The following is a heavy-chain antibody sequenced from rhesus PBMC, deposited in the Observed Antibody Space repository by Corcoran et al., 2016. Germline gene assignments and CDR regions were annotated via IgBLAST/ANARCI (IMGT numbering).Heavy chain of an antibody. V-gene: IGHV5-2*01. CDR2: LYPDNSDT. CDR3: VRGKTAGHFDF. CDR1: GYIFISYW. Sequence: EVQLVQSGAEVKRPGESLRISCQTSGYIFISYWIGWGPQMSGKGPEWMGMLYPDNSDTSYSPSFPGQFTILVDKSINTAYLQWSTLKASDSATYYCVRGKTAGHFDFWGQGVPVTVSS. D-gene: IGHD1-1*01. J-gene: IGHJ4*01.